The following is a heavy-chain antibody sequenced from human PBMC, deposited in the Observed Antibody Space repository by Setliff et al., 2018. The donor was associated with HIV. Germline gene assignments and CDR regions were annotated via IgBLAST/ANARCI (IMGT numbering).Heavy chain of an antibody. CDR1: GYMFNIYY. CDR3: ARVTTTVTAYYYYYMDV. D-gene: IGHD4-17*01. CDR2: SNPNTGGT. V-gene: IGHV1-2*02. J-gene: IGHJ6*03. Sequence: ASVKVSCKASGYMFNIYYMHWVRQVPGQGLEWMGWSNPNTGGTKYAQKFQGRVTMTMDTSITTAYMELSSLSSDDTAVYYCARVTTTVTAYYYYYMDVWGKGTTVTVSS.